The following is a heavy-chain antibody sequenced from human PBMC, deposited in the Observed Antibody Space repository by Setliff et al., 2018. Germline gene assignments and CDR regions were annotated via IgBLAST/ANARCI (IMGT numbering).Heavy chain of an antibody. J-gene: IGHJ4*02. CDR2: INHSGKT. D-gene: IGHD4-4*01. CDR3: ARSYSNSLEY. Sequence: SETLSLTCAVSGGSISSGNWWSWVRQTPGKGLEWIGEINHSGKTNHKPSLKSRVTMSVDKSKNQFSLKLNSVTAADTAVYICARSYSNSLEYWGQGTLVTVSS. CDR1: GGSISSGNW. V-gene: IGHV4-4*02.